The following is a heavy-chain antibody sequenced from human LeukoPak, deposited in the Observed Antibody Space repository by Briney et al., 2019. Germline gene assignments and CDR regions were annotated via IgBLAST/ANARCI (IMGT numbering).Heavy chain of an antibody. V-gene: IGHV4-34*01. CDR3: ARVGAYSGSYQYYYYYYMDV. CDR1: GGSFSGYY. D-gene: IGHD1-26*01. CDR2: INHSGST. J-gene: IGHJ6*03. Sequence: SETLSLTCAVYGGSFSGYYWSWIRQPPGKGLEWIGEINHSGSTNYNPSLKSRVTISVDTSKNQFSLKLSSVTAADTAVYYCARVGAYSGSYQYYYYYYMDVWGKGTTVTVSS.